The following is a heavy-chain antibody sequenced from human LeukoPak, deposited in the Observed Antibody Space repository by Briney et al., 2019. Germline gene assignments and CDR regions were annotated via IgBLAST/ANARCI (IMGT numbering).Heavy chain of an antibody. V-gene: IGHV4-4*07. J-gene: IGHJ4*02. CDR1: GGSFGIYY. D-gene: IGHD2-8*01. CDR3: ARVAMYEFFFDY. CDR2: IYNSGRT. Sequence: PSETLSLTCTVSGGSFGIYYWSWIRQPAGKGLEWIGRIYNSGRTKYSPSLESRVTMSIDTSKNQFSLKLSSVSAADTAVYYCARVAMYEFFFDYWGQGTLVTVSS.